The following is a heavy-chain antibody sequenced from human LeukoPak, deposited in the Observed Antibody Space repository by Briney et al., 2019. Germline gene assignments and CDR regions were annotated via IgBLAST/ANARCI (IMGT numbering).Heavy chain of an antibody. CDR2: IYYSGST. Sequence: PSETLSLTCTVSGGSISSYYWSWIRQPPGKGLEWIGYIYYSGSTNYNPSLKSRVNISVDTSKNQFSLKLSSVTAADTAVYYCARAIAVAGTFSYYYYYMDVWGKGTTVTISS. CDR1: GGSISSYY. V-gene: IGHV4-59*01. CDR3: ARAIAVAGTFSYYYYYMDV. J-gene: IGHJ6*03. D-gene: IGHD6-19*01.